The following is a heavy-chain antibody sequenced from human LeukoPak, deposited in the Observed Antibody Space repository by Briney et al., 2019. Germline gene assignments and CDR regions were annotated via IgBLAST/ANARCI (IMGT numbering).Heavy chain of an antibody. Sequence: SETLSLTCNVFGYSISSAYSWGWIRQPPGKGLEWIGSMYYSSGNTYYNPSLKSRVTISVDTSKNQFSLKLTSVTAADTAVYYCARQTGSGLFILPGGQGTLVTVSS. J-gene: IGHJ4*02. CDR1: GYSISSAYS. V-gene: IGHV4-38-2*02. D-gene: IGHD3/OR15-3a*01. CDR3: ARQTGSGLFILP. CDR2: MYYSSGNT.